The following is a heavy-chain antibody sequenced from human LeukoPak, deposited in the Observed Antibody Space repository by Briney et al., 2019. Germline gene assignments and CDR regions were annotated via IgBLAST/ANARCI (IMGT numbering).Heavy chain of an antibody. CDR1: GGSVSTGDYY. CDR3: AREGVVGATTPFDY. CDR2: IYYSGST. Sequence: SETLSLTCTASGGSVSTGDYYWSWIRQPPGKGLEWIGYIYYSGSTYYHPSLKSRITISVDTSKNQFSLRLSSVTAADTAVYYCAREGVVGATTPFDYWGQGTLVTVSS. D-gene: IGHD1-26*01. V-gene: IGHV4-30-4*08. J-gene: IGHJ4*02.